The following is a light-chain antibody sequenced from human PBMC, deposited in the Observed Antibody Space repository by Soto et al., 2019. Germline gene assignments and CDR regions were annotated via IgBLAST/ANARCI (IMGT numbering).Light chain of an antibody. CDR2: AAS. J-gene: IGKJ4*01. Sequence: DIQMTQSPSSLSASVGDRVTITCRASQTIASYLNWYQQKPGKAPKLLIYAASSFQSGVPSRFSGSGSGTDFTLTISNLQPEDFATNYCQQSYSTPLTFGGGTKVEIK. V-gene: IGKV1-39*01. CDR1: QTIASY. CDR3: QQSYSTPLT.